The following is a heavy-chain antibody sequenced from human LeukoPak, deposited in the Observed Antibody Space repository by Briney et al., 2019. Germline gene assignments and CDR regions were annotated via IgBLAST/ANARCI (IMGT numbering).Heavy chain of an antibody. D-gene: IGHD2-2*01. J-gene: IGHJ3*02. V-gene: IGHV3-23*01. CDR2: MSIIDDSI. CDR3: AREGYTSDYAGAFDI. Sequence: GGSLRLSCVASGSTLRNYIMTWARQAPGKGLEWLSSMSIIDDSIYYADSVKGRFTISRDHSKSTLSLQMSSRRAEDTVVYYCAREGYTSDYAGAFDIWGQGSVVTVSS. CDR1: GSTLRNYI.